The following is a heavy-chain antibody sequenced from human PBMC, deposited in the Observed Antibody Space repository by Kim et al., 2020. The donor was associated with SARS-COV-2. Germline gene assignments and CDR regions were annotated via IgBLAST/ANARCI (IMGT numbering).Heavy chain of an antibody. V-gene: IGHV3-48*03. CDR2: ISSSGSTI. D-gene: IGHD5-12*01. CDR1: GFTFSSYE. CDR3: ANGYSGYEFFDGMDV. Sequence: GGSLRLSCAASGFTFSSYEMNWVRQAPGKGLEWVSYISSSGSTIYYADSVKGRFTISRDNAKNSLYLQMNSLRAEDTAVYYCANGYSGYEFFDGMDVWGQGTTVTVSS. J-gene: IGHJ6*02.